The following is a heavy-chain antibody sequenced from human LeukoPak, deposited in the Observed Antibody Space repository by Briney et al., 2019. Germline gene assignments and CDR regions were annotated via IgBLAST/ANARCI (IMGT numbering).Heavy chain of an antibody. Sequence: PSETLSLTCAVSGASVSGSNYYWGWIRQPPGKGLEWIGNIYSSGSTYYNASLQSRVTISVDTSKNQFSLKLSSVTAADTAVYYCARVEEGYGSGRRENYFYYYMDVWGKGTTVTISS. CDR1: GASVSGSNYY. CDR3: ARVEEGYGSGRRENYFYYYMDV. D-gene: IGHD3-10*01. J-gene: IGHJ6*03. CDR2: IYSSGST. V-gene: IGHV4-39*07.